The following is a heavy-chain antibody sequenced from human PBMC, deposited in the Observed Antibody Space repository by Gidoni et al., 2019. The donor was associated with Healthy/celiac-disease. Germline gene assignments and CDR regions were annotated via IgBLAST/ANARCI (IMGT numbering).Heavy chain of an antibody. D-gene: IGHD5-18*01. Sequence: EVQLVQSGAEGKKPGESLKISCKGSGYSFTSYWIGWVRQMPGKGLEWMGIIYPGDSDTRYSPSFQGQVTISADKSISTAYLQWSSLKASDTAMYYCARREFVDTAMAEDAFDIWGQGTMVTVSS. CDR1: GYSFTSYW. CDR3: ARREFVDTAMAEDAFDI. V-gene: IGHV5-51*01. J-gene: IGHJ3*02. CDR2: IYPGDSDT.